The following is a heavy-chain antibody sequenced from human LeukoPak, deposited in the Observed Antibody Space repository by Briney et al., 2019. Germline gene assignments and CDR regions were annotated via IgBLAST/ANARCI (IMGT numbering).Heavy chain of an antibody. CDR2: IRTNNGDS. J-gene: IGHJ3*02. V-gene: IGHV1-18*01. D-gene: IGHD3-3*01. CDR1: GYTLITYD. CDR3: ARGAPGHYDFWSGYYGAFDI. Sequence: ASVKVSCKASGYTLITYDISWVRQAPGQGLEWMGWIRTNNGDSNYAQKLQGRVTMTTDTSTSTAYMELRSLRSDDTAVYYCARGAPGHYDFWSGYYGAFDIWGQGTMVTVSS.